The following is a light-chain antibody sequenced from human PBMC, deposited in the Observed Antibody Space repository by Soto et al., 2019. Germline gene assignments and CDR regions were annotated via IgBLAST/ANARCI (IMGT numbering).Light chain of an antibody. CDR3: SSYAGSSTYV. Sequence: LTQPPSASGSPGQSVTISCTGTSSDVGGYDYVSWYQQHPGKAPKLMIYEVSKRPSGVPDRFSGSKSGNTASLTVSGLQAEDEADYYCSSYAGSSTYVFGTGTKVTVL. J-gene: IGLJ1*01. CDR2: EVS. CDR1: SSDVGGYDY. V-gene: IGLV2-8*01.